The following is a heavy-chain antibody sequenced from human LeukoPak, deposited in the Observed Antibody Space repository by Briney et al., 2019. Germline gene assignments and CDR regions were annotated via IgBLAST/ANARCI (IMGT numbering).Heavy chain of an antibody. D-gene: IGHD1-26*01. CDR1: GYTFTSYG. CDR2: ISAYNGNT. V-gene: IGHV1-18*01. J-gene: IGHJ3*02. Sequence: AASVKVSCKASGYTFTSYGISWVRQAPGQGLEWMGWISAYNGNTNYAQKLQGRVTMTTDTSTSTAYMELRSLRSDDTAVYYCASSIGSGSFDAFDIWGQGTMVTVSS. CDR3: ASSIGSGSFDAFDI.